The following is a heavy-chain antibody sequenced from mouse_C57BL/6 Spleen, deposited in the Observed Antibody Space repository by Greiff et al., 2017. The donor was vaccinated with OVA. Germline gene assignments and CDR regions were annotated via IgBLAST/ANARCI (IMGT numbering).Heavy chain of an antibody. CDR2: IRSGSSTI. Sequence: EVHRVESGGGLVKPGGSLKLSCAASGFTFSDYGMHWVRQAPEKGLEWVAYIRSGSSTIYYAETVKGRFTISRDNAKNTLFLQMTSLRSEDTAMYYCARDYGSSYELGLDDWGQGTTLTVSS. CDR3: ARDYGSSYELGLDD. CDR1: GFTFSDYG. J-gene: IGHJ2*01. D-gene: IGHD1-1*01. V-gene: IGHV5-17*01.